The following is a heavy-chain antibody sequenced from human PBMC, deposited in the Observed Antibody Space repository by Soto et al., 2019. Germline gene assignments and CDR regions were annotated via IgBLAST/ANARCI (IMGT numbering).Heavy chain of an antibody. J-gene: IGHJ5*02. V-gene: IGHV4-31*03. D-gene: IGHD3-16*01. Sequence: QVQLQESGPGLVKPSQTLSLTCTVSGGSISSGGYYWSWIRQHPGKGLEWIGYIYYSGSTYYNPSLKSRVTISVDTSKNQFSLKLSSVTAADTAVYYRASFSSSMGEVTPGTWGQGTLVTVSS. CDR1: GGSISSGGYY. CDR2: IYYSGST. CDR3: ASFSSSMGEVTPGT.